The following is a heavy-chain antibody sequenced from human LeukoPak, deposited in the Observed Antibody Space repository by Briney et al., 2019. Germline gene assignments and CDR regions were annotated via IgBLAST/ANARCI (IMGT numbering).Heavy chain of an antibody. J-gene: IGHJ4*02. V-gene: IGHV4-59*01. CDR2: IYYSGST. D-gene: IGHD3-22*01. CDR3: AISSGYYYGAFDY. Sequence: PSETLSLTCTVSGDSITTYWWNWIRQPPGKGMEWIANIYYSGSTKYNPSLTSRVAISIDTSKNQFSLKLSSVTAADTAVYYCAISSGYYYGAFDYWGQGTLVTVSS. CDR1: GDSITTYW.